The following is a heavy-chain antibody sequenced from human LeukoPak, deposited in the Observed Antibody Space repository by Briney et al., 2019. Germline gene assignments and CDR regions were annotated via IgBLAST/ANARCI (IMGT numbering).Heavy chain of an antibody. V-gene: IGHV3-23*01. CDR3: AKGSHYYDGGYFDY. D-gene: IGHD3-22*01. Sequence: GGSLRLSCAASGFTFSSYAMSWVRQAPGKGLEWVSTISGSGGSTYYADSVKGRFTISRDNSESTLYLQMNSLRAEDTAVYYCAKGSHYYDGGYFDYWGQGTLVTVSS. CDR2: ISGSGGST. J-gene: IGHJ4*02. CDR1: GFTFSSYA.